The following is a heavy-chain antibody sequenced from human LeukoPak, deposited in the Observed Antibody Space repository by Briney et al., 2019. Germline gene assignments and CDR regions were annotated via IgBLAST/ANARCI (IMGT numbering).Heavy chain of an antibody. CDR2: IGTAGDT. V-gene: IGHV3-13*01. D-gene: IGHD2-15*01. CDR3: ARSNYCSGGSCYSGNWFNP. CDR1: GFTFSSYD. Sequence: GGSLRLSCAASGFTFSSYDMHWVRQATGKGLEWVSAIGTAGDTHYPGSVKGRFTISRENAKNSLYLQMNSLRAGDTAVYYCARSNYCSGGSCYSGNWFNPWGQGTLVTVSS. J-gene: IGHJ5*02.